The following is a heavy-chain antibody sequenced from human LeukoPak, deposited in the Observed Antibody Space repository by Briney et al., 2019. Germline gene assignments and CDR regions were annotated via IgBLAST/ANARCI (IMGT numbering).Heavy chain of an antibody. D-gene: IGHD2-2*01. CDR3: ARDLRGYCSSTSCQSRRYFDY. CDR2: INTNTGNP. V-gene: IGHV7-4-1*02. J-gene: IGHJ4*02. CDR1: GYTFTSYA. Sequence: GASVKVSCKASGYTFTSYAMNWVRQAPGQGLEWMGWINTNTGNPTYAQGFTGRFVFSLDTSVSTAYLQISSLKAEDTAVYYCARDLRGYCSSTSCQSRRYFDYWGQGTLVTVSS.